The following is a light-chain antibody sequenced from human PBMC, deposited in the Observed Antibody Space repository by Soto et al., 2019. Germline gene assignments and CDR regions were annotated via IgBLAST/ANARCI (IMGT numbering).Light chain of an antibody. Sequence: QSALTQPPSASGSPGQSVTISCTGTSSDVGGYNYVSWYQQHPGKAPKLMIYEVSKRPSGVPDRFSGSKSGNTASLTVSGLQAEDGADYYCSSYAGSNFYYVFGSGTKLTVL. J-gene: IGLJ1*01. V-gene: IGLV2-8*01. CDR1: SSDVGGYNY. CDR3: SSYAGSNFYYV. CDR2: EVS.